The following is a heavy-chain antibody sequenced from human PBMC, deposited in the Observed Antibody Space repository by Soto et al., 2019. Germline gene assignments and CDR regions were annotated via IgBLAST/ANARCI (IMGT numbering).Heavy chain of an antibody. J-gene: IGHJ4*02. Sequence: SQTLSLTCAISGDSVSSNSAAWNWIRQSPSRGLEWLGRTYYRSKWYNDYAVSVKSRITINPDTSKNQFSLRLNSVTVADTAVYFCAGFVVPASRNSDFDYWGQGTLVTVSS. CDR2: TYYRSKWYN. CDR3: AGFVVPASRNSDFDY. V-gene: IGHV6-1*01. CDR1: GDSVSSNSAA. D-gene: IGHD2-15*01.